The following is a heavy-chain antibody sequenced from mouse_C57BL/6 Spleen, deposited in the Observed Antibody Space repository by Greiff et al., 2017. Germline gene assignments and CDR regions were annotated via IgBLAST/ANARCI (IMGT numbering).Heavy chain of an antibody. J-gene: IGHJ3*01. CDR1: GYTFTSYW. Sequence: VQLQQPGAELVKPGASVKMSCKASGYTFTSYWITWVKQRPGQGLEWIGDIYPGSGSTNYNEKFKSKATLTVDTSSSTAYMQLSSLTSEDSAVYYCARGGNYVTWYAYWGQGTLVTVSA. V-gene: IGHV1-55*01. CDR3: ARGGNYVTWYAY. D-gene: IGHD2-1*01. CDR2: IYPGSGST.